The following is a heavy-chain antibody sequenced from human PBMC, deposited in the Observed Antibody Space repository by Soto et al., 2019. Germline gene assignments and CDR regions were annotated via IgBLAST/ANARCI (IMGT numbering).Heavy chain of an antibody. Sequence: QVQLVESGGGVVQPGRSLRLSCAASGFTFSSYGMHWVRQAPGKGLEWVAVISYDGSNKYYADSVKGRFTISRDNSKNTLYLQMNSLRAEDTAVYYCAKDYDFWSGYYGGGSDYWGQGTLVTVSS. CDR3: AKDYDFWSGYYGGGSDY. CDR1: GFTFSSYG. CDR2: ISYDGSNK. D-gene: IGHD3-3*01. V-gene: IGHV3-30*18. J-gene: IGHJ4*02.